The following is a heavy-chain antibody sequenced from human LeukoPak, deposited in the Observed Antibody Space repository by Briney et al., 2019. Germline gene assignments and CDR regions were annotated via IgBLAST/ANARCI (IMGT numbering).Heavy chain of an antibody. J-gene: IGHJ2*01. Sequence: DSVKGRFTISRDNFKNTLYLHMNRLRAEDTTVYYCARGVVGATTGCCFDLWGRGTLVTVSS. CDR3: ARGVVGATTGCCFDL. V-gene: IGHV3-30*07. D-gene: IGHD1-26*01.